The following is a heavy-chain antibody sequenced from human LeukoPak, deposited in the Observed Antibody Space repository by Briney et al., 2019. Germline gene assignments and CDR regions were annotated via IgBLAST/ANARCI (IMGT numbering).Heavy chain of an antibody. CDR1: GFTFSSYW. Sequence: PGGSLRLSCAASGFTFSSYWIHWVRQAPGKGLVWVSRINSDGSSTTYADSVKGRFTISRDNSKNTLYLQMNSLRAEDTAVYYCAKSGLNRFDYWGQGILVTVSS. D-gene: IGHD3-3*01. V-gene: IGHV3-74*01. CDR3: AKSGLNRFDY. J-gene: IGHJ4*02. CDR2: INSDGSST.